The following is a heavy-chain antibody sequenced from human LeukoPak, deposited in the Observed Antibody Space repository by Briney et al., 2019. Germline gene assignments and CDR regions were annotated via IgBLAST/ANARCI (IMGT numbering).Heavy chain of an antibody. V-gene: IGHV4-59*01. J-gene: IGHJ3*02. CDR2: IYYSGST. CDR1: GGSISSYY. D-gene: IGHD4/OR15-4a*01. Sequence: SETLSLTCTVSGGSISSYYWSWIRQPPGKGLEWIGYIYYSGSTNYNPSLKSRVTISVDTSKNQFSLKLSSVTATDTAVYYCARVPLTIDAFDIWGQGTMVTVSS. CDR3: ARVPLTIDAFDI.